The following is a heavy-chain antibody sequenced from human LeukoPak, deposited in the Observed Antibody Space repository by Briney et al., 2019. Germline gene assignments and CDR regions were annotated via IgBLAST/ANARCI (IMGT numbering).Heavy chain of an antibody. CDR1: RFPFSNYW. D-gene: IGHD3-10*01. Sequence: GGSLRLSSAASRFPFSNYWMHWVPHAPGKGRVWVSHTNSDGRSTTYADSVKVRFTISRDNAKSTRFLQMNSLRADDTAVYYCARHRSLRAGWFDTWGQGTPVIVSS. CDR3: ARHRSLRAGWFDT. V-gene: IGHV3-74*01. J-gene: IGHJ5*02. CDR2: TNSDGRST.